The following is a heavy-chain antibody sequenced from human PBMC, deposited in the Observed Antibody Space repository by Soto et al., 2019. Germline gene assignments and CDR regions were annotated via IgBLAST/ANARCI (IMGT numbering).Heavy chain of an antibody. V-gene: IGHV4-59*01. CDR1: GGSISSNY. D-gene: IGHD2-15*01. CDR3: AKWEDIVVVVAALNGFQH. CDR2: VYNSGST. Sequence: PSETLSLTCTVSGGSISSNYWTWIRQPPGKGLEWIGYVYNSGSTNYNPSLKSRVTISEDTSKSQFSLKVNSMTAADTAVYYCAKWEDIVVVVAALNGFQHWGQGTLVTVSS. J-gene: IGHJ1*01.